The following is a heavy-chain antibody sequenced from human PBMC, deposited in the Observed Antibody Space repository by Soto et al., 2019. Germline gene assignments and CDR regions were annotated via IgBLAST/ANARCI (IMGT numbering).Heavy chain of an antibody. CDR1: VGSITSSY. J-gene: IGHJ6*01. CDR3: ARGEDAFFYYGLDV. CDR2: IYYTGISVYTPST. Sequence: PSENLCITCTISVGSITSSYWSWIRRPPGRGLDLIAYIYYTGISVYTPSTIYNPSLKSRVTMSVDTSKSQFSLNLTSVTAADTAVYYCARGEDAFFYYGLDVWGQGITVTVSS. V-gene: IGHV4-59*01.